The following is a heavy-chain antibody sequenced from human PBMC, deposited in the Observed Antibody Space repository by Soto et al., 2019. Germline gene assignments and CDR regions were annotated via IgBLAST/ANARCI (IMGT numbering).Heavy chain of an antibody. Sequence: EVQLVETGGGLIQPGGFLRLSFAASGFTVSSNYMSWVRQAPGKGLEWVSVIYSGGSTYYADSVKGRFTISRDNSKNTLYLQMNSLRAEDTAVYYCARDQLSDAFDIGGQGTMVTVSS. V-gene: IGHV3-53*02. D-gene: IGHD1-1*01. J-gene: IGHJ3*02. CDR1: GFTVSSNY. CDR3: ARDQLSDAFDI. CDR2: IYSGGST.